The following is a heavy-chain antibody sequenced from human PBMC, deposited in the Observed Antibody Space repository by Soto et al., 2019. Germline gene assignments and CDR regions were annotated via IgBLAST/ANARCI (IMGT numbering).Heavy chain of an antibody. CDR3: ARGDVVGIGYFDL. V-gene: IGHV3-21*01. J-gene: IGHJ2*01. CDR2: ITATSSFI. Sequence: EVQLVESGGGLVKPGGSLRLSCAASGFTFSSHSVNWVRQAPGKGLEWVSCITATSSFIYYADSVKGRFTISRDNAKHSLYLQMDSLRVEDTAVYYCARGDVVGIGYFDLWGRGTLVTVSS. D-gene: IGHD6-19*01. CDR1: GFTFSSHS.